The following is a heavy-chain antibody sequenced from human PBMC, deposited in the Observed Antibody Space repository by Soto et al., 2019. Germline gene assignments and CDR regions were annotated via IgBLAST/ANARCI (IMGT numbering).Heavy chain of an antibody. CDR3: SRVGGYYGDYPNFDY. Sequence: SETLSLTCSVSGSSISPYYWSWIRQPPGKGLEWIGNIYYRGSTNYNPSLKSRVIISVDSSKNQFSLRLNSVTAADTAVYYCSRVGGYYGDYPNFDYWGQGALVTVS. J-gene: IGHJ4*02. V-gene: IGHV4-59*01. D-gene: IGHD4-17*01. CDR2: IYYRGST. CDR1: GSSISPYY.